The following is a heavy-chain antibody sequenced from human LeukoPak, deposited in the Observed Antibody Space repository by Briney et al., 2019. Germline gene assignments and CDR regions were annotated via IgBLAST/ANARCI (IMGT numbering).Heavy chain of an antibody. D-gene: IGHD6-13*01. CDR2: MNPNSGNT. V-gene: IGHV1-8*02. Sequence: ASVKVSCKASGYTFSTYAMNWVRQAPGQGLEWMGWMNPNSGNTGYAQKFQGRVTMTRNTSISTAYMELSSLRSEDTAVYYCARGRKRYVGIAAADFDYWGQGTLVTVSS. CDR3: ARGRKRYVGIAAADFDY. CDR1: GYTFSTYA. J-gene: IGHJ4*02.